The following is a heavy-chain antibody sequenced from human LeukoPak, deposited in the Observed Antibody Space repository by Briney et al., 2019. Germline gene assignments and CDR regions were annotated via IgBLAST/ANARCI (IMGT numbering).Heavy chain of an antibody. CDR3: ARDYGSGCSQYYFDY. J-gene: IGHJ4*02. V-gene: IGHV3-21*01. CDR1: GFTFSSYS. Sequence: GGSLRLSCAASGFTFSSYSMNWVRQAPGKGLEWVSSISSSSSYIYYADSVKGRFTISRDNAKNSLYLQMNSLRAEDTAVYYCARDYGSGCSQYYFDYWGQGTLVTVSS. D-gene: IGHD3-10*01. CDR2: ISSSSSYI.